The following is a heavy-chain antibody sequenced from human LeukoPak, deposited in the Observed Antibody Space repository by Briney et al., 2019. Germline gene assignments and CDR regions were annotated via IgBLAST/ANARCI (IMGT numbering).Heavy chain of an antibody. V-gene: IGHV3-49*04. D-gene: IGHD2-8*01. CDR1: GFTFGDYT. CDR2: IRSKAYGGTT. CDR3: ARASHSCCNNGVCYTTQYFFDY. Sequence: PGGSLRLSCTASGFTFGDYTMSWVRQAPGKGLEWVGFIRSKAYGGTTEYAASVKGRFTISRDDSKSIAYLQMNSLETEDTAVYYCARASHSCCNNGVCYTTQYFFDYWGQGTLVTVSS. J-gene: IGHJ4*02.